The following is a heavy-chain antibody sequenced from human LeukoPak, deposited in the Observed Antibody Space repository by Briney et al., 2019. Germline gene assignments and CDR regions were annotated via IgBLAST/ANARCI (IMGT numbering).Heavy chain of an antibody. CDR3: ASGYFGEFADAFDI. CDR2: VYHSGST. D-gene: IGHD3-10*01. V-gene: IGHV4-30-2*01. CDR1: GGSISSSGYS. J-gene: IGHJ3*02. Sequence: SETLSLTCAVSGGSISSSGYSWSWIRQPPGKGLEWIGNVYHSGSTYSNPSLKSRVTISADRSKNQFSLKLSALTAADTAVYYCASGYFGEFADAFDIWGQGTMVTVPP.